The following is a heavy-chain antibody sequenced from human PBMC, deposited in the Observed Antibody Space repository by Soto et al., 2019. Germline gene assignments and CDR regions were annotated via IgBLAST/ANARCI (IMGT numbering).Heavy chain of an antibody. CDR3: AFLGSSSWQNWFDP. CDR1: GGSISSGGYS. CDR2: INRSASN. J-gene: IGHJ5*02. D-gene: IGHD6-13*01. Sequence: SETLSLTCAVSGGSISSGGYSWSWIRQPPGKGLEWIGYINRSASNCHNPSLKIRVTISVDKSKNHFSLKLSSVTAADTAVYYCAFLGSSSWQNWFDPWGQGTLVTVSS. V-gene: IGHV4-30-2*01.